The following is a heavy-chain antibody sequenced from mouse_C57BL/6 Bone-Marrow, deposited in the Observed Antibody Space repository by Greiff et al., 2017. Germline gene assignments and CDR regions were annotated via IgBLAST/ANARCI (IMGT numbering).Heavy chain of an antibody. CDR3: ARFHYYGSTHWYFDV. D-gene: IGHD1-1*01. V-gene: IGHV1-81*01. CDR1: GYTFTSYG. CDR2: IYPRSGNT. Sequence: QVQLQQSGAELARPGASVKLSCKASGYTFTSYGISWVKQRTGQGLEWIGEIYPRSGNTYYNEKFKGKATLTADKSSSTAYMELRSLTSEDSAVYFCARFHYYGSTHWYFDVWGTGTTVTVFS. J-gene: IGHJ1*03.